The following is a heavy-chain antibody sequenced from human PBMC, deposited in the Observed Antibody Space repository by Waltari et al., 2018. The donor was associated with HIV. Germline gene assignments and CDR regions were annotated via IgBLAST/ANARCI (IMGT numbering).Heavy chain of an antibody. CDR2: VAGTPGHA. CDR1: AVTFTTPG. V-gene: IGHV3-48*04. Sequence: DVELVGAGGGLVHPGGCLRLSCVGSAVTFTTPGLNWVRQAPGKGLEWVSFVAGTPGHAYYADSVKGRFTISRDNAQNSAFLQMNSLRVEDTAIYYCVKSVDYFRFDVWDQGTLVTVSS. D-gene: IGHD4-17*01. CDR3: VKSVDYFRFDV. J-gene: IGHJ4*02.